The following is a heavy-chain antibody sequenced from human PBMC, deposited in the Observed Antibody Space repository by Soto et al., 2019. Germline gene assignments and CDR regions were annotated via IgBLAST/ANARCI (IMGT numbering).Heavy chain of an antibody. Sequence: ASVKVSCKASGYTFTSYYMHWVRQAPGQGLEWMGIINPSGGSTSYAQKFQGRVTMTKDTSTDTVYMELSSLRSEDTAVYYCATEQDYGDSRPGMDVWGQGTTVTVSS. CDR3: ATEQDYGDSRPGMDV. CDR2: INPSGGST. D-gene: IGHD4-17*01. CDR1: GYTFTSYY. V-gene: IGHV1-46*01. J-gene: IGHJ6*02.